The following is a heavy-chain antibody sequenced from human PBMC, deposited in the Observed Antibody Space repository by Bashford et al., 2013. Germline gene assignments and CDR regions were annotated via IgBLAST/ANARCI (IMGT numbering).Heavy chain of an antibody. CDR1: GYTFTGYY. Sequence: ASVKVSCKASGYTFTGYYMHWVRQAPGQGLEWMGWINPNSGGTNYAQKFQGRVTMTRDTSISTAYMELSRLRSDDTAVYYCARDYSNYVNFDYWGQGTLVTVSS. D-gene: IGHD4-11*01. CDR2: INPNSGGT. J-gene: IGHJ4*02. CDR3: ARDYSNYVNFDY. V-gene: IGHV1-2*02.